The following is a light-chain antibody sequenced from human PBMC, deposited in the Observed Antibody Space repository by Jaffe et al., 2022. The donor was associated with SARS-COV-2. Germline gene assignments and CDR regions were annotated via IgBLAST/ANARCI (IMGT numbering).Light chain of an antibody. CDR1: QSVVSNY. CDR2: GAS. J-gene: IGKJ3*01. Sequence: ETVLTQSPGTVSLSPGERATLSCRASQSVVSNYLAWYQQKPGQAPRLLFYGASSRATGIPDRFSGSGSGTDFTLTISRLEPEDFAVYYCQQYGSSPFTFGPGTRVDVK. V-gene: IGKV3-20*01. CDR3: QQYGSSPFT.